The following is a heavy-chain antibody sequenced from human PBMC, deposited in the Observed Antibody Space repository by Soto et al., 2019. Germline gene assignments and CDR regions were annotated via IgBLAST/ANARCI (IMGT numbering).Heavy chain of an antibody. D-gene: IGHD2-15*01. V-gene: IGHV4-31*03. CDR1: GGSISSGGYY. CDR2: IYYSGST. Sequence: PSETLSLSCTVSGGSISSGGYYWSWIRQHPGKGLEWTGYIYYSGSTYYNPSLKSRVTISVDTSKNQFSLKLSSVTAADTAVYYCARAGGSSNWFDPWGQGTLVTVSS. CDR3: ARAGGSSNWFDP. J-gene: IGHJ5*02.